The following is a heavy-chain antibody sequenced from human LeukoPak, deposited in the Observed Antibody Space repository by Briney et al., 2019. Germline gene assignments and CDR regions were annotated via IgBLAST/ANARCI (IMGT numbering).Heavy chain of an antibody. CDR1: GFTVSSNY. V-gene: IGHV3-53*01. Sequence: GGSLRLSCAASGFTVSSNYMSWVRQAPGKGLEWVSVIYSGGSTYYADSVKGRFTISRDNSKNTLYLQMNSLRAEDTAVYYCARGYSYGSQWTDAFDIWGQGTMVIVSS. CDR2: IYSGGST. D-gene: IGHD5-18*01. J-gene: IGHJ3*02. CDR3: ARGYSYGSQWTDAFDI.